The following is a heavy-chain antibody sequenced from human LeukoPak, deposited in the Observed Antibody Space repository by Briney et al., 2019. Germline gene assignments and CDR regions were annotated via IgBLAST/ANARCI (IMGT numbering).Heavy chain of an antibody. J-gene: IGHJ6*02. D-gene: IGHD3-3*01. CDR1: GGSFSGYY. CDR2: INHSGST. V-gene: IGHV4-34*01. Sequence: SETLSLTCAVYGGSFSGYYWSWIRQPPGKGLEWIGEINHSGSTNYNPSLKSRVTISVDTSKNQFSLKLSSVTAADTAVYYCARDHPEWLGGRVNYYYGMDVWGQGTTVTVSS. CDR3: ARDHPEWLGGRVNYYYGMDV.